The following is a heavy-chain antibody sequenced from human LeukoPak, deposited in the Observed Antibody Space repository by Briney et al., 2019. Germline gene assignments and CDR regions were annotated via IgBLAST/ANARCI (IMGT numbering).Heavy chain of an antibody. CDR3: AGIGTPGGMDV. D-gene: IGHD1-1*01. CDR2: ISSTSSHI. Sequence: GGSLRLSCAASGFTFSSYSMNWVRQAPGKGLEWVSSISSTSSHIYYADSVKGRFTISRDNAKNSLYLQMNSLRAEDTAVYYCAGIGTPGGMDVWGQGATVTVS. CDR1: GFTFSSYS. V-gene: IGHV3-21*01. J-gene: IGHJ6*02.